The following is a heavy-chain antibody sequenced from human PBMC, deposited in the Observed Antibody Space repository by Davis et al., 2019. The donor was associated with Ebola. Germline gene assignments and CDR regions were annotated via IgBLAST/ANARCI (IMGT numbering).Heavy chain of an antibody. CDR1: GFTFSDYY. J-gene: IGHJ4*02. D-gene: IGHD2-21*01. CDR3: ARDVVVIGAFYFDY. CDR2: ISGSGGTE. V-gene: IGHV3-11*01. Sequence: PGGSLRLSCAVSGFTFSDYYMSWIRQAPGKGLEWLSSISGSGGTEYYADSVKGRFTISRDNAKNSLYLQMNSLRGEDTAVYYCARDVVVIGAFYFDYWGQGTLVTVSS.